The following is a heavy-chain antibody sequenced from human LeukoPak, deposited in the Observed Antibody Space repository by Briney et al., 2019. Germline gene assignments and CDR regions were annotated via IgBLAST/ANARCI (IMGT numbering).Heavy chain of an antibody. CDR2: IYYSGST. D-gene: IGHD6-19*01. CDR1: GGSISSYY. J-gene: IGHJ3*02. CDR3: AREGSRIAVAGSGSVAFDI. Sequence: SETLSLTCTVSGGSISSYYWSWIRQPPGKGLEWIGYIYYSGSTNYNPSLKSRVTISVDTSKNQFSLKLSSVTAADTAVYYCAREGSRIAVAGSGSVAFDIWGQGTMVTVSS. V-gene: IGHV4-59*01.